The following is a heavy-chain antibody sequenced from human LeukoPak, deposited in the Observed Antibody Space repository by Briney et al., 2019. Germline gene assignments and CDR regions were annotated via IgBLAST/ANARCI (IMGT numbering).Heavy chain of an antibody. CDR2: VIPILGTT. J-gene: IGHJ4*02. Sequence: SVKVSCKASGTTFNRSAISWVRQAPGQGLEWMGGVIPILGTTNYAQKFRDRVSITTDESTSTAYMEVTSLRSVDTAVYYCARDDGSATMGFDSWGQGTLVSVSS. CDR3: ARDDGSATMGFDS. D-gene: IGHD1-26*01. V-gene: IGHV1-69*05. CDR1: GTTFNRSA.